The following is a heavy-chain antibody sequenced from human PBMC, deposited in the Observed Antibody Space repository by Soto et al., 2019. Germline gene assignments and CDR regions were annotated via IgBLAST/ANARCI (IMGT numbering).Heavy chain of an antibody. CDR1: GGTFSSYA. D-gene: IGHD3-10*01. V-gene: IGHV1-69*06. CDR2: HIPLFGTA. Sequence: QVQLVQSGAEVKKPVSSVKVSCKASGGTFSSYAISWVRQAPGEWLEWMRGHIPLFGTANYAQKFQGRVTITADKSTSPAYMELSSLRSDDTAVYYWARGAHYYYGSGSYDPLDYWGQGTLVSVSS. CDR3: ARGAHYYYGSGSYDPLDY. J-gene: IGHJ4*02.